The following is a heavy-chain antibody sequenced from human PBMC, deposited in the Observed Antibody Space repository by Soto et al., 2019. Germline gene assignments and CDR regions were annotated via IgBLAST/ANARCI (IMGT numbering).Heavy chain of an antibody. CDR3: ATRYGDYGTWYFDL. Sequence: QVQLQESGPGLVKPSGTLSLTCAVSGGSIISRHWWTWVRQPPGKGLEWSGEIFHSGPTNYNPSLKSRFTMSLLKSKHQFFLPLTSVTAADTAVYYCATRYGDYGTWYFDLWGRGTLVTVSS. CDR2: IFHSGPT. J-gene: IGHJ2*01. D-gene: IGHD4-17*01. V-gene: IGHV4-4*02. CDR1: GGSIISRHW.